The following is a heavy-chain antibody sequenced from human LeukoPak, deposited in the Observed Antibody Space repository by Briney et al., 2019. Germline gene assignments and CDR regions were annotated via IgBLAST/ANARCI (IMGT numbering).Heavy chain of an antibody. J-gene: IGHJ5*02. D-gene: IGHD2-15*01. Sequence: PGGSLRLSCAASGFTSSSYAMSWVRQAPGKGLEWVSAISGSGGSTYYADSVKGRFTISRDNSKNMLYLEMNSLRAEDTAVYYCARDIGYCSGGSCYGASDPWGQGTLVTVSS. CDR3: ARDIGYCSGGSCYGASDP. V-gene: IGHV3-23*01. CDR1: GFTSSSYA. CDR2: ISGSGGST.